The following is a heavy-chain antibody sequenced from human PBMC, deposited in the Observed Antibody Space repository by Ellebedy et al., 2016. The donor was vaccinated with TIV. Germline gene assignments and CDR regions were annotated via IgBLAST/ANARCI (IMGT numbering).Heavy chain of an antibody. CDR2: ISGSGGSA. D-gene: IGHD3-16*01. CDR3: AREWGWGDAFDI. Sequence: GGSLRLSCAASGFTFSSYSMNWVRRAPGKGLEWVSGISGSGGSAFYADSVRGRFTISRDHSKNTLYLQMNSLRAEDTALYYCAREWGWGDAFDIWGQGTLVTVSS. V-gene: IGHV3-23*01. J-gene: IGHJ4*02. CDR1: GFTFSSYS.